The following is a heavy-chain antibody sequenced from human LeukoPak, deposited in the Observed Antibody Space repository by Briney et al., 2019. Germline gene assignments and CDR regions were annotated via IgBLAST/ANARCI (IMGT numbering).Heavy chain of an antibody. CDR1: GYTFTGYY. J-gene: IGHJ4*02. Sequence: ASVKVSCKASGYTFTGYYIHWVRQAPGQGLEWMGRINPKSGGINYAQKFQGRVTMTRDTAISTAYMEVSGLRSDDTAVYYCAREAGGSDTYYSDYWGQGVLVTVSS. CDR2: INPKSGGI. V-gene: IGHV1-2*06. D-gene: IGHD1-26*01. CDR3: AREAGGSDTYYSDY.